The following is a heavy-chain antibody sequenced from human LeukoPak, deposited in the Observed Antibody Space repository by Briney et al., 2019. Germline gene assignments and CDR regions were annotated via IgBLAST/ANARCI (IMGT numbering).Heavy chain of an antibody. CDR1: GLTFSTCS. CDR2: ISSGGSTI. J-gene: IGHJ4*02. CDR3: AKHGYCSGISCFFDF. D-gene: IGHD2-2*03. Sequence: PGGSLRLSCAASGLTFSTCSMSWVRQAPGKGLEWVSYISSGGSTIYYADSVKGRFTISRDNAKDSLYLQMNSLRAEDTALYYCAKHGYCSGISCFFDFWGQGTLVTVSS. V-gene: IGHV3-48*01.